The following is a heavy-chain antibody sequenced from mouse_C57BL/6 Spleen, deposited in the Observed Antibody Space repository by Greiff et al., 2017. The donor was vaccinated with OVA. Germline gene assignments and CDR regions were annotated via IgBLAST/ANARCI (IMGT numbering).Heavy chain of an antibody. D-gene: IGHD2-4*01. CDR3: AYDYDVSMDY. CDR2: ISTRSGNT. J-gene: IGHJ4*01. V-gene: IGHV1-81*01. Sequence: VQLVESGAELARPGASVKLSCKASGYTFTSYGIHWVKQSSGQGLEWIGEISTRSGNTYYNETFKGKATLTADKSSSTADRELLSLTSEDSAVYFCAYDYDVSMDYWGQGTSVTVSS. CDR1: GYTFTSYG.